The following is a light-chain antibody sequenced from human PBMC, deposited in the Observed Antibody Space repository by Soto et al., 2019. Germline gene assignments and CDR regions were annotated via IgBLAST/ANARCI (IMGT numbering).Light chain of an antibody. CDR3: QQTSTYPRT. J-gene: IGKJ1*01. CDR1: QSIDSF. Sequence: DIEMTQSPSSLSASVGDTVTITCRASQSIDSFLNWFQQKAGKAPKLLIYAAGSLQTGVPSRFSGSGSGTNFTLTISSLKPEDFATYYCQQTSTYPRTFGQGTGVE. V-gene: IGKV1-39*01. CDR2: AAG.